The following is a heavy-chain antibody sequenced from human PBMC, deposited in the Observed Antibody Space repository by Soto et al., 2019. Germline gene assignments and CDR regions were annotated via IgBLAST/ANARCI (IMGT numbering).Heavy chain of an antibody. CDR3: AKRASESYFDY. CDR1: GFTFISYA. V-gene: IGHV3-23*01. CDR2: ISGSGDST. J-gene: IGHJ4*02. Sequence: EVQLLESGGGLVQPGGSLRLSCAASGFTFISYAKNWVRQAPGKGLEWVSVISGSGDSTYYADSVKGRFTISRDNSKNTLYLQMNSLRAEDTAVYYCAKRASESYFDYWGQGTLVTVSS.